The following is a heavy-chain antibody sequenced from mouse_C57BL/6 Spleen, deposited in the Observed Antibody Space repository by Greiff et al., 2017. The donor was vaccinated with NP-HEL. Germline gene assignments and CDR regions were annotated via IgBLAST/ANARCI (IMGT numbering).Heavy chain of an antibody. V-gene: IGHV1-61*01. CDR1: GYTFTSYW. J-gene: IGHJ2*01. D-gene: IGHD1-1*01. Sequence: QVQLQQPGAELVRPGSSVKLSCKASGYTFTSYWMDWVKQRPGQGLEWIGNIYPSDSETHYNQKFKDKATLTVDKYSSTAYMQISSLTSEDSAVYYCARTHYYGSSLYYFDYWGQGTTLTVSS. CDR3: ARTHYYGSSLYYFDY. CDR2: IYPSDSET.